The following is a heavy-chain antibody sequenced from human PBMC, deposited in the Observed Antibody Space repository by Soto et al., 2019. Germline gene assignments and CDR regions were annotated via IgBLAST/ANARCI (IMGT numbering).Heavy chain of an antibody. CDR3: ARDSVLLWFGKYPDYWGYMDV. J-gene: IGHJ6*03. D-gene: IGHD3-10*01. Sequence: QVQLVQSGAEVKKSGASVKVSCKASGYTFTSYYMHWVRQAPGQGLEWMGVINPSGGSRSYAQKFQGRVTMTRDTSTSTVYMELSSLRSEDTAVYYCARDSVLLWFGKYPDYWGYMDVWGKGTTVTVSS. V-gene: IGHV1-46*01. CDR2: INPSGGSR. CDR1: GYTFTSYY.